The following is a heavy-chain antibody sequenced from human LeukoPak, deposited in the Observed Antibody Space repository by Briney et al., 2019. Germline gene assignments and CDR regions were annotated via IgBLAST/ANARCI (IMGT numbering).Heavy chain of an antibody. CDR1: GFTFSSYA. D-gene: IGHD3-10*01. Sequence: GGSLRLSCAASGFTFSSYAMSWVRQAPGKGLEWVSDISGSGGSTYYADSVKGRFTISRDNSKNTLYLQMNSLRAEDTAVYYCAKDGAGSGRSRGWFDPWGQGTLVTVSS. CDR2: ISGSGGST. CDR3: AKDGAGSGRSRGWFDP. J-gene: IGHJ5*02. V-gene: IGHV3-23*01.